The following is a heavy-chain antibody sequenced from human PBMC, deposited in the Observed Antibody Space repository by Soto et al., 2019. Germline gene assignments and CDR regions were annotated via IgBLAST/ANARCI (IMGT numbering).Heavy chain of an antibody. CDR3: AAELGFGKLSVV. CDR2: IIPLFGTT. V-gene: IGHV1-69*01. CDR1: GDTFKNCV. D-gene: IGHD3-10*01. J-gene: IGHJ6*02. Sequence: QVQVVQSGVEVRRPGSSVKGSCKASGDTFKNCVISWVRQAPGPGLEWMGGIIPLFGTTDFAQRFQGRLTITTDESTTTAYMELSRLRSEDTATYYCAAELGFGKLSVVWGQGTTVIVSS.